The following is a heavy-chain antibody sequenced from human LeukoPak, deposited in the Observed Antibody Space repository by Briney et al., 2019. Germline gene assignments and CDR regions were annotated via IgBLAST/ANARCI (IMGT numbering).Heavy chain of an antibody. CDR1: GYTFTNYG. Sequence: ASVRVSCKASGYTFTNYGISWVRQAPGQGLEWMGWSSAYNGNTNYAQRLQGRVTMTADTSTSTAYMELRSLRSDDSAVYYCARDLREGSSSYQIPFDYWGQGTLVTVSS. V-gene: IGHV1-18*01. D-gene: IGHD6-13*01. CDR3: ARDLREGSSSYQIPFDY. J-gene: IGHJ4*02. CDR2: SSAYNGNT.